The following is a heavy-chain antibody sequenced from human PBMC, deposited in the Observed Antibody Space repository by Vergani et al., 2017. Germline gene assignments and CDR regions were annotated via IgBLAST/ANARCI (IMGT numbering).Heavy chain of an antibody. Sequence: QVQLEESGGGVVQPGRSLRLSCAGSGFTLSSHAMHWVRQAPGKGLEWVAVIWYDGSNKYYADSVKGRFTISRDNSKNTLYLQMNSLRAEDTAVYYCARGSCSSTSCFSYYYYYMDVWGKGTTVTVSS. CDR3: ARGSCSSTSCFSYYYYYMDV. CDR1: GFTLSSHA. V-gene: IGHV3-33*01. D-gene: IGHD2-2*01. CDR2: IWYDGSNK. J-gene: IGHJ6*03.